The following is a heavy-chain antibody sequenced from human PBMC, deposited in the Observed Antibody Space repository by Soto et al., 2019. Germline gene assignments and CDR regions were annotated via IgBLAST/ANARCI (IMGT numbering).Heavy chain of an antibody. V-gene: IGHV4-30-4*01. J-gene: IGHJ3*02. CDR1: GGSISRGDYY. Sequence: PSETLSLTCTVSGGSISRGDYYWSWIRQPPGKGLEWIGYIYYSGSTYYNPSLKSRVTISVDTSKNQFSLKLSSVTAADTAVYYCARSHVSLAFDIWGQGTMVTVSS. CDR2: IYYSGST. CDR3: ARSHVSLAFDI.